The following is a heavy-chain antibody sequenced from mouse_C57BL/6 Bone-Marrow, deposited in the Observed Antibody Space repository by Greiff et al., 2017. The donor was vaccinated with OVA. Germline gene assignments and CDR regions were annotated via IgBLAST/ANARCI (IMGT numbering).Heavy chain of an antibody. Sequence: EVQLVESGGGLVKPGGSLKLSCAASGFTFSSYTMSWVRQTPEKRLEWVATISGGGGNTYYPDSVKGRFTISRDNAKNTLYLQMSSLRSEDTALYYCARQGSSYVEDYAMDYWGQGTSVTVSS. V-gene: IGHV5-9*01. CDR3: ARQGSSYVEDYAMDY. CDR2: ISGGGGNT. CDR1: GFTFSSYT. J-gene: IGHJ4*01. D-gene: IGHD1-1*01.